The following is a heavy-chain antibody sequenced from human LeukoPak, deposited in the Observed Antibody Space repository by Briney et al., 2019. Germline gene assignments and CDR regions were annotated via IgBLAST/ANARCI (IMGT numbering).Heavy chain of an antibody. V-gene: IGHV3-74*01. J-gene: IGHJ4*01. CDR1: GFSLSDYW. Sequence: GGSLRLSCVGSGFSLSDYWMHWVRQTPGKGLMWVSRITSDGSTTWYADSVKGRFTVSRDNAKNTLFLEMNSLRDEDTTVYYCAGDYIWGRLFWGQGTLVTVSS. D-gene: IGHD3-16*01. CDR3: AGDYIWGRLF. CDR2: ITSDGSTT.